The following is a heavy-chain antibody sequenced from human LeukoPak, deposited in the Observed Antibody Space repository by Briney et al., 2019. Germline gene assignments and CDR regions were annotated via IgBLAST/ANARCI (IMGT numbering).Heavy chain of an antibody. CDR2: IRYDGNNK. D-gene: IGHD3-16*01. CDR1: GFSFSSYG. Sequence: GGSLRLSCAASGFSFSSYGMHWVRQAPGKGLEWVAFIRYDGNNKYYADSVKGRFTISRDNSKNTLYVQMNSLKNEDTAVYYYAKSPTPRLVHPPDYWGQGTLVTVSS. V-gene: IGHV3-30*02. J-gene: IGHJ4*02. CDR3: AKSPTPRLVHPPDY.